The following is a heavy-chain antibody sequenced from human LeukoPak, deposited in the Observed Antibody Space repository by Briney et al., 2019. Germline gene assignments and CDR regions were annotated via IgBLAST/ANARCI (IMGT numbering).Heavy chain of an antibody. D-gene: IGHD6-6*01. Sequence: GGSLRLSCAASGFTFSSYAMSWVRQAPGKGLEWVSSISSSSSYIYYADSVKGRFTISRDNAKNSLYLQMNSLRAEDTAVYYCARAPYSSSTGGYWGQGTLVTVSS. V-gene: IGHV3-21*01. J-gene: IGHJ4*02. CDR2: ISSSSSYI. CDR3: ARAPYSSSTGGY. CDR1: GFTFSSYA.